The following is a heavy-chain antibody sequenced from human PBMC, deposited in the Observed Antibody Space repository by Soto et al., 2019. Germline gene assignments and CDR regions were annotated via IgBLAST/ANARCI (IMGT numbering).Heavy chain of an antibody. V-gene: IGHV4-39*01. Sequence: PSETLSLTCSVLDDSISDSRYYWGWIRQSPEKGLEWIGSISHDGHAYSNPPLKSRVTLFADTSRNQFSLKMKSVTVADTALYFCARQVYGDYLGGTWFDPWGQGAPVTVSS. J-gene: IGHJ5*02. CDR1: DDSISDSRYY. CDR3: ARQVYGDYLGGTWFDP. D-gene: IGHD4-17*01. CDR2: ISHDGHA.